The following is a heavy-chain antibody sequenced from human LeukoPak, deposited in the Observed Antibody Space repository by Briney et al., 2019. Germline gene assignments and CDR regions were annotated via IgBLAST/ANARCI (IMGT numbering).Heavy chain of an antibody. CDR1: GFTFSDYY. D-gene: IGHD4-11*01. CDR3: ARRLTTGGFFDY. V-gene: IGHV3-11*06. J-gene: IGHJ4*02. CDR2: ISSSSSYT. Sequence: PGGFLRLSCAASGFTFSDYYMSWIRQAPGKGLEWVSYISSSSSYTNYADSVKGRFTISRDNAKNSLYLQMNSLRAEDTAVYYCARRLTTGGFFDYWSQGTLVTVSS.